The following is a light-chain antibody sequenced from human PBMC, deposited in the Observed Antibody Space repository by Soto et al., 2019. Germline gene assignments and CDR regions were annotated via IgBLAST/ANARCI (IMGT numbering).Light chain of an antibody. CDR2: GAS. V-gene: IGKV3-20*01. CDR1: QSVSSSY. CDR3: QQYGSSPWT. J-gene: IGKJ1*01. Sequence: EIVLTQSPGTLSLSPGERATLSCRASQSVSSSYLAWYQQKPGQDPRLLISGASSRATGIPDRFSGSGSGTDFTLTISRLEPEDFAVYYCQQYGSSPWTFGQGTKVEIK.